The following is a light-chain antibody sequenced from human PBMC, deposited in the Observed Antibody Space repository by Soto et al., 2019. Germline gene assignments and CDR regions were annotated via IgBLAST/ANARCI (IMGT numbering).Light chain of an antibody. V-gene: IGKV3-20*01. CDR2: GAS. J-gene: IGKJ1*01. CDR1: QSIGDN. CDR3: HQYSRSTKT. Sequence: EIVFTQSPGTLSLSPGEQATLPCRASQSIGDNVAWYQKKPGQDPRILIHGASTRAPGFPDRFSGSGSGTDFNLTISRLETEDFAVYEGHQYSRSTKTFGPGTKVDIK.